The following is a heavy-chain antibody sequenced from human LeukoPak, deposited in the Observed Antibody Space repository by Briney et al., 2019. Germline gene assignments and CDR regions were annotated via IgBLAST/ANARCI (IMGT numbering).Heavy chain of an antibody. Sequence: GGSLRLSCAASGFTFSSYGMHWVRQAPGKGLEWVAVISYDGSNIYYADSVKGRFTISRDNSKNTLYLQMNSLRAEDTAVYYCARGTNNLYYFDYWGQGTLVTVSS. CDR3: ARGTNNLYYFDY. D-gene: IGHD1/OR15-1a*01. V-gene: IGHV3-30*03. CDR2: ISYDGSNI. CDR1: GFTFSSYG. J-gene: IGHJ4*02.